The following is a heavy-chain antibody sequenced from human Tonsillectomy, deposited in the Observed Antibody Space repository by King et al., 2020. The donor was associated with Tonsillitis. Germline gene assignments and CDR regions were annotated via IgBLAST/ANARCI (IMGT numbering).Heavy chain of an antibody. D-gene: IGHD5-18*01. V-gene: IGHV3-30*03. CDR2: ISYDGSDK. CDR3: ARPSVDTPMDFLIHY. CDR1: GFTFSLYG. J-gene: IGHJ4*02. Sequence: QLVQSGGGVVQPGRSLRLSCAASGFTFSLYGMHWVRQAPGKGLEWVAVISYDGSDKYYGDSVRGRFTISRDNSKNTLYLQMTGLGAEDTAIYYCARPSVDTPMDFLIHYWGQGTLVTVSS.